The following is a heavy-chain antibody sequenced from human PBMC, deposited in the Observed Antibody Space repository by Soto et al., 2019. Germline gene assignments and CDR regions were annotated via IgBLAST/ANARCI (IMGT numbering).Heavy chain of an antibody. V-gene: IGHV4-39*01. CDR2: IFYSGST. J-gene: IGHJ5*02. CDR3: ARQPTTGDTDLWFDP. CDR1: GGSISTSRSY. D-gene: IGHD2-21*01. Sequence: TLSLTCSVSGGSISTSRSYWAWIRQPPGKGLEWLANIFYSGSTFYNPSLASRVSVSVDTSKNEFSLKLRSVTAADTAVYYCARQPTTGDTDLWFDPWGQGTLVTVSS.